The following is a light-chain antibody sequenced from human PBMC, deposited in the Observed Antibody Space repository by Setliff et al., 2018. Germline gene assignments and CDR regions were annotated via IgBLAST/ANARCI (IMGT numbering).Light chain of an antibody. CDR2: DVS. J-gene: IGLJ1*01. CDR3: SSYTSSSTWV. V-gene: IGLV2-14*01. Sequence: SALTQPASASGSPGQSITISCTGTSSDVGGYNYVSRYQQHPGKAPKLMIYDVSKRPSGVSNRFSGSKSGNTASLTISGLQAEDEADYYCSSYTSSSTWVFGTGTKVTVL. CDR1: SSDVGGYNY.